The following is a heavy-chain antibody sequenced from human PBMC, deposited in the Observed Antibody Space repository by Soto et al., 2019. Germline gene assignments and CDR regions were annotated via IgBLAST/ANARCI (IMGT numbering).Heavy chain of an antibody. Sequence: GASVKVSCKASGYTFTSYGISWVRQAPGQGLEWMGWISAYNGNTNYAQKLQGRVTMTTDTSTSTAYMELRSLRSDDTAVYYCARTPPVGELYDPLYYYGMDVWGQGTTVTVSS. J-gene: IGHJ6*02. CDR2: ISAYNGNT. CDR3: ARTPPVGELYDPLYYYGMDV. V-gene: IGHV1-18*01. CDR1: GYTFTSYG. D-gene: IGHD3-10*01.